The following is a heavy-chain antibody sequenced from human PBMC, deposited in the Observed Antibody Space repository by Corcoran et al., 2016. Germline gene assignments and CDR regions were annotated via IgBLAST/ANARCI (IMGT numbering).Heavy chain of an antibody. Sequence: QVQLQPSGPGPVKPSQTLSLTCAISGDSVSSNSAAWNWISQSPSRGLEWLGRTYYRSKWYNDYAVSVKSRLTINPDTSKNQFSLQLDSVTPEDTVVYDCARGGGNNNGMDVWGQGTTDTFAS. D-gene: IGHD1-1*01. V-gene: IGHV6-1*01. J-gene: IGHJ6*02. CDR2: TYYRSKWYN. CDR1: GDSVSSNSAA. CDR3: ARGGGNNNGMDV.